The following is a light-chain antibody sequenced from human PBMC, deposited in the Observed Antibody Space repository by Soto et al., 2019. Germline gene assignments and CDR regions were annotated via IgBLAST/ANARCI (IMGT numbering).Light chain of an antibody. J-gene: IGKJ1*01. V-gene: IGKV3-20*01. CDR1: QSVSSN. CDR2: GAS. CDR3: QQYGSSPS. Sequence: DIVMTQSPATLSVSQGERATLSCRASQSVSSNLAWYQQKPGQAPRLLIYGASTRATGIPDRFSGSGSGIDFTLTISRLEPEDFAVYYCQQYGSSPSFGQGTKVDIK.